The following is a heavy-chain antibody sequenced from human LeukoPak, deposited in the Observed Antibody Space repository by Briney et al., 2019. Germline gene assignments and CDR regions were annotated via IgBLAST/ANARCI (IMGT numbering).Heavy chain of an antibody. CDR2: INAGNGNT. V-gene: IGHV1-3*01. CDR3: AREDWDDSSAYDSNTRGYGMDV. J-gene: IGHJ6*02. Sequence: ASVKVSCKASGYTFTSYAMHWVRQAPGQRLEWMGWINAGNGNTKYSQKFQGRVTITRDTSASTAYMEVRSLRSDDTAVYYCAREDWDDSSAYDSNTRGYGMDVWGQGTTVTVSS. CDR1: GYTFTSYA. D-gene: IGHD3-22*01.